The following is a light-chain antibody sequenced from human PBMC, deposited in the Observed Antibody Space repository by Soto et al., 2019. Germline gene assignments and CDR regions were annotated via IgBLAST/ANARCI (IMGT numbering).Light chain of an antibody. Sequence: SYELTQPPSVSVAPGKTARITCGGNNIGSKSVHWYQQKPGQTPLLVIYYDTDRPSGIPERFSGSNSGTTATLTISRVEAGDEADYYCQVWDTGSDHAVFGGGPQLTVL. J-gene: IGLJ7*01. V-gene: IGLV3-21*04. CDR3: QVWDTGSDHAV. CDR2: YDT. CDR1: NIGSKS.